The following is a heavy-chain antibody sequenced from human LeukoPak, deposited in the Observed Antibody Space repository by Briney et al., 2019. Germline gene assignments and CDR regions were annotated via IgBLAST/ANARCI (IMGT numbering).Heavy chain of an antibody. D-gene: IGHD3-10*01. CDR3: ARDLLMYYSGSGEST. V-gene: IGHV1-2*02. CDR2: INPHSGGT. J-gene: IGHJ5*02. Sequence: ASVEVSCKASGYTFTGYYIHWLRQAPGQGPEWMGWINPHSGGTNYAQKFQGRVTVTRDTSISTAYMELSSLRSDDTAMYYCARDLLMYYSGSGESTWGQGTQVTVSS. CDR1: GYTFTGYY.